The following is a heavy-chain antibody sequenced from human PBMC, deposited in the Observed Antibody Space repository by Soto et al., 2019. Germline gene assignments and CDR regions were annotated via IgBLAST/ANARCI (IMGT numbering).Heavy chain of an antibody. CDR2: IYWDDDK. Sequence: QITLKESGPTLVEPTQTLTLTCTFSELSLSTSGVGVGWIRQPPGKALEWLALIYWDDDKRYSPSLKSRLTITKVTSNNLVVLTMTTMDPVDTATYYCVHSHVLRWFGFDSWGQGTLVTVPS. CDR1: ELSLSTSGVG. J-gene: IGHJ4*02. D-gene: IGHD3-10*01. CDR3: VHSHVLRWFGFDS. V-gene: IGHV2-5*02.